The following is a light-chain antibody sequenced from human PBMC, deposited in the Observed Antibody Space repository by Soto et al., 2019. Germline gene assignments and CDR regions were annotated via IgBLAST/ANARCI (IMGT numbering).Light chain of an antibody. J-gene: IGKJ1*01. Sequence: EPVLTQSPATLSVSPGDTSTLSCRASQSVSSNLAWYQQKPGQAPRLLIYGASTRATGIPARFSGSASGTEFTLTISSLQSEDFAVYYCQQYFNWPRTFGQGTKVDIK. CDR2: GAS. CDR3: QQYFNWPRT. V-gene: IGKV3-15*01. CDR1: QSVSSN.